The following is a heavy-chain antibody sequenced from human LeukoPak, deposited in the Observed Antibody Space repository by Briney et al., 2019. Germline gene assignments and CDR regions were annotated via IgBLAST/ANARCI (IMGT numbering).Heavy chain of an antibody. J-gene: IGHJ4*02. CDR3: ARVRMVYAPNFDY. CDR1: GGSIRSSYYY. Sequence: SETLSLTCTVSGGSIRSSYYYWGWIRQPPGKGLEWIGEINHSGSTNYNPSLKSRVTISVDTSKNQFSLKLSSVTAADTAVYYCARVRMVYAPNFDYWGQGTLVTVSS. V-gene: IGHV4-39*07. CDR2: INHSGST. D-gene: IGHD2-8*01.